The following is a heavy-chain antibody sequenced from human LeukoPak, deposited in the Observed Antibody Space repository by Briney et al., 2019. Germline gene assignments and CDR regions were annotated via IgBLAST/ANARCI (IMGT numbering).Heavy chain of an antibody. Sequence: GGSLRLSCAASGFTFSTYSMHWVRQAPGKGLEWVSYISSSSSTIYYADSVEGRFTISRDNAKDSLYLQMNSLRAEDTAVYYCARSGSGWVLWGQGTLVTVSS. D-gene: IGHD6-19*01. CDR1: GFTFSTYS. CDR3: ARSGSGWVL. CDR2: ISSSSSTI. V-gene: IGHV3-48*01. J-gene: IGHJ4*02.